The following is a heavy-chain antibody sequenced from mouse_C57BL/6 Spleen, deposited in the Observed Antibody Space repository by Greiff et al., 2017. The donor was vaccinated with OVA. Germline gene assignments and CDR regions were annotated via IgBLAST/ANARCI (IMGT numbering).Heavy chain of an antibody. D-gene: IGHD2-4*01. CDR2: IWRGGST. Sequence: QVQLKESGPGLVQPSQSLSITCTVSGFSLTSYGVHWVRQSPGKGLEWLGVIWRGGSTDYTAAFIARLSISKDNSKSQVFFKMNSLQADDTAIYYCARNPLITTGYYYAMDYRGQGTSVTGSS. CDR1: GFSLTSYG. J-gene: IGHJ4*01. V-gene: IGHV2-2*01. CDR3: ARNPLITTGYYYAMDY.